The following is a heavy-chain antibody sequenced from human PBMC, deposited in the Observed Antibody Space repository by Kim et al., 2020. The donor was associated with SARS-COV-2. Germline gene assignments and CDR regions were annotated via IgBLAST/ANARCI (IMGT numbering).Heavy chain of an antibody. D-gene: IGHD6-13*01. CDR3: ARHAASGYSSSWYEVSLGSSVYYYYGMDV. V-gene: IGHV5-51*01. CDR1: GYSFTSYW. J-gene: IGHJ6*02. Sequence: GESLKISRKGSGYSFTSYWIGWVRQMPGKGLEWMGIIYPGDSDTRYSPSFQGQVTISADKSISTAYLQWSSLKASDTAMFYCARHAASGYSSSWYEVSLGSSVYYYYGMDVWGQGTTVTVSS. CDR2: IYPGDSDT.